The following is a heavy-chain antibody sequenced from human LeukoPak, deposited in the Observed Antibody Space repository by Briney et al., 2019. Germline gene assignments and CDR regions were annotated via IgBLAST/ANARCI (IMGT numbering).Heavy chain of an antibody. CDR2: INPNSGGT. D-gene: IGHD3-22*01. CDR1: GYTFTGHY. Sequence: ASVKVSCKASGYTFTGHYMHWVRQAPGQGLEWMGWINPNSGGTNYAQKFQGRVTMTRDTSISTAYMELSRLRSDDTAVYYCARGSYVVVMDLGYNWFDPWGQGTLVTVSS. V-gene: IGHV1-2*02. CDR3: ARGSYVVVMDLGYNWFDP. J-gene: IGHJ5*02.